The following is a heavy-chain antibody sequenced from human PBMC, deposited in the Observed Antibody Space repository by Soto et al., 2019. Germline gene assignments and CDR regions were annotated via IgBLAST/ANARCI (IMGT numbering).Heavy chain of an antibody. CDR2: ISTYNYKT. CDR3: ARTEYSSSSFFDY. D-gene: IGHD6-6*01. J-gene: IGHJ4*02. Sequence: ASVKVSCKASGYTFTTFGISWVRQAPGQGLEWMGWISTYNYKTNYAQKVQGRVTMTTDTSTSTAYMELRSLRSDDTAVYYCARTEYSSSSFFDYWGQGTLVTVSS. V-gene: IGHV1-18*01. CDR1: GYTFTTFG.